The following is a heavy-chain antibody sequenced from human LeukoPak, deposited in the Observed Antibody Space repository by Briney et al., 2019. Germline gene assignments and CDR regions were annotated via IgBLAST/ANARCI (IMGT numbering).Heavy chain of an antibody. J-gene: IGHJ4*02. CDR1: GYTFTSYD. D-gene: IGHD3-10*01. Sequence: GASVKVSCKASGYTFTSYDINWVRQATGQGLEWMGWMNPNSGNTGYAQKFQGRVTMTRNTSISTAYMELSSLRSEDTAVYYCARVFHRKRYYYGSGSYYNSVGDYWGQGTLVTVSS. CDR3: ARVFHRKRYYYGSGSYYNSVGDY. V-gene: IGHV1-8*01. CDR2: MNPNSGNT.